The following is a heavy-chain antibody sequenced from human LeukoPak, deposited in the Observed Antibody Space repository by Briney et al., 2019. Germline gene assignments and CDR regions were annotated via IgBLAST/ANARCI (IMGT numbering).Heavy chain of an antibody. V-gene: IGHV3-7*01. CDR1: GFTFSNYW. D-gene: IGHD3-22*01. J-gene: IGHJ4*02. CDR3: ARYPDSSGYYYMNRPFDY. Sequence: GGSLRLSCAASGFTFSNYWMSWVRQAPGKGLEWVANIKQDGSEKYYVDSVKGRFTISRDNAKNSLYLQMNSLRAEDTAVYYCARYPDSSGYYYMNRPFDYWGQGTLVTVCS. CDR2: IKQDGSEK.